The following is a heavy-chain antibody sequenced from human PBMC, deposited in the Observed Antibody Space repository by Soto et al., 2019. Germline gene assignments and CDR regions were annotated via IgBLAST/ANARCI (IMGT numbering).Heavy chain of an antibody. Sequence: ASVKVSCKASGGTSSSYAISWVRQAPGQGLEWMGGIIPIFGTANYAQKFQGRVTITADESTSTAYMELSSLRSEDTAVYYCARLDTYYYDSSGFDDYWGQGTLVPVSS. CDR1: GGTSSSYA. D-gene: IGHD3-22*01. CDR2: IIPIFGTA. CDR3: ARLDTYYYDSSGFDDY. V-gene: IGHV1-69*13. J-gene: IGHJ4*02.